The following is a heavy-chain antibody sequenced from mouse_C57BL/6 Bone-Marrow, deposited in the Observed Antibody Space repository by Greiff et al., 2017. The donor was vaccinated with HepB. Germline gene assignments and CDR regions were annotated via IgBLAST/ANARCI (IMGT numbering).Heavy chain of an antibody. V-gene: IGHV5-12*01. CDR1: GFTFSDYY. CDR2: ISNGGGST. Sequence: EVQRVESGGGLVQPGGSLKLSCAASGFTFSDYYMYWVRQTPEKRLEWVAYISNGGGSTYYPDTVKGRFTISRDNAKNTQNLQMSRLKSEDTAMYYCARHEVYYGCPLDYWGQGTPVTVSA. CDR3: ARHEVYYGCPLDY. J-gene: IGHJ3*01. D-gene: IGHD1-1*01.